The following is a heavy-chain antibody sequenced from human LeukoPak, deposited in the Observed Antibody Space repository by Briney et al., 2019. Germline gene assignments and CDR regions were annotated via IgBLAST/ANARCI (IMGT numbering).Heavy chain of an antibody. CDR1: GFTFSTYA. CDR2: ISSSGGT. CDR3: AKLSDNYYGSGSYIDY. J-gene: IGHJ4*02. Sequence: GGSLRLSCAASGFTFSTYAMSWVRQAPGKGLEWDSIISSSGGTYDADSVQGRFTVSRDNSKNTLYLQMNSLRAEDTAVYYCAKLSDNYYGSGSYIDYWGRGTLVTVSS. D-gene: IGHD3-10*01. V-gene: IGHV3-23*01.